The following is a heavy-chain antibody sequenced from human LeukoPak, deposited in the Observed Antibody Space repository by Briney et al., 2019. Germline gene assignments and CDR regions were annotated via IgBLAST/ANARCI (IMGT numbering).Heavy chain of an antibody. CDR2: IHGSGGST. Sequence: GGSLRLSCAASGFTFSSYAMSWARQAPGKGLEWVSGIHGSGGSTYYADSVKGRFTISRDNSKNTVYLEMNSLRAEDTALYYCAKDRSLWLGELQNWGQGTLVTVSS. V-gene: IGHV3-23*01. D-gene: IGHD3-10*01. J-gene: IGHJ4*02. CDR1: GFTFSSYA. CDR3: AKDRSLWLGELQN.